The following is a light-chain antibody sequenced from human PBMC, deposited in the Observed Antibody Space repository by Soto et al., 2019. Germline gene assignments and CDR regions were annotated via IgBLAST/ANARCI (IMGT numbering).Light chain of an antibody. CDR3: SSYTSSRAYV. J-gene: IGLJ1*01. CDR2: EVS. Sequence: QSVLTQPASVSGSPGQSITISCTGTSSDVGGYNYVSWYQQQSGKAPKLMIHEVSNRPSGVSNRFSGSKSGNTAYLTISGLQAEYEADYYCSSYTSSRAYVFGIGTKVTV. V-gene: IGLV2-14*01. CDR1: SSDVGGYNY.